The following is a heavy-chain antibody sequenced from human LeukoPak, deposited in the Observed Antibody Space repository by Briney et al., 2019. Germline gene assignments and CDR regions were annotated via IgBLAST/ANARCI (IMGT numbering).Heavy chain of an antibody. CDR2: IIPILGIA. Sequence: SVKVSCTASGGTFSSYAISWVRQAPGQGLEWMGRIIPILGIANYAQKFQGRVTITADKSTSTAYMELSSLRSEDTAVYYCASNLRAPDTAMVAFDYWGQGTLVTVSS. CDR1: GGTFSSYA. J-gene: IGHJ4*02. D-gene: IGHD5-18*01. CDR3: ASNLRAPDTAMVAFDY. V-gene: IGHV1-69*04.